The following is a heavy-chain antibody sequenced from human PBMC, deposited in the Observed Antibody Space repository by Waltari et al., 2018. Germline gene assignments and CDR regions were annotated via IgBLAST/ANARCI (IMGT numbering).Heavy chain of an antibody. CDR2: IYYSGST. J-gene: IGHJ6*02. CDR1: GDSLSTSY. V-gene: IGHV4-59*01. Sequence: QVQLQESGPGLVKPSETLSLSCTVSGDSLSTSYWIWVRQPPGKGPEWIGFIYYSGSTNYNPSLKSRVTISVDTSKNQLSLKLNSVTAADTAVYYCARGGIAVPNFYYFGMDVWGQGTTVTVSS. CDR3: ARGGIAVPNFYYFGMDV. D-gene: IGHD6-19*01.